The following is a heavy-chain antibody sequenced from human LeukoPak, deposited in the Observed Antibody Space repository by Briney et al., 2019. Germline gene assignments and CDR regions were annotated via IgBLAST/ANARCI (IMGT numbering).Heavy chain of an antibody. CDR3: ARDRAAAGPRWFDP. CDR1: GGSISSSSYY. CDR2: IYYSGST. Sequence: SETLSLTCTVSGGSISSSSYYWGWIRQPPGKGLEWIGSIYYSGSTYYNPSLKSRVTISVDKSKNQFSLKLSSVTAADTAVYYCARDRAAAGPRWFDPWGQGTLVTVSS. V-gene: IGHV4-39*07. J-gene: IGHJ5*02. D-gene: IGHD6-13*01.